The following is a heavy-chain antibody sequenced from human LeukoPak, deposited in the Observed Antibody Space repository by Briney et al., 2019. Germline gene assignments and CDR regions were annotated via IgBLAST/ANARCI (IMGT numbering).Heavy chain of an antibody. V-gene: IGHV4-39*01. CDR3: ARHVVGAAAGRLAYYYMDV. D-gene: IGHD6-13*01. CDR2: IYYSGTT. CDR1: GGSISSSSYY. Sequence: SETLSLTCTVSGGSISSSSYYWGWIRQPPGKGLEWIGSIYYSGTTYYNPSLKSRVTISVDTSKNQFSLKLSSVTAADTAVYYCARHVVGAAAGRLAYYYMDVWGKGTTVTISS. J-gene: IGHJ6*03.